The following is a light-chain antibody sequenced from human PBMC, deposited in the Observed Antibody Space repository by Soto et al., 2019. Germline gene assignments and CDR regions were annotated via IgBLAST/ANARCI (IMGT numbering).Light chain of an antibody. CDR2: DDN. CDR3: QLWHSSSAHYV. J-gene: IGLJ1*01. CDR1: DIGTKS. Sequence: SYELTQPPSVSVAPGQTAIITCEGNDIGTKSVHWYQQKPGQAPVLVVYDDNDRPSGIPERFSGFNSGDTATLTISGVEAGDEADYYFQLWHSSSAHYVFGTGTKLTVL. V-gene: IGLV3-21*02.